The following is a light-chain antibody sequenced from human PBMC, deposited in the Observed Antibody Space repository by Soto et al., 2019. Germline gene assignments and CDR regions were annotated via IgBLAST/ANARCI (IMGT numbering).Light chain of an antibody. CDR2: GAS. Sequence: EIVMTQSPATVSVSPGERATLYCRASQSVGNNLAWYQQKPGQAPSLFIFGASVRATGVPDRFSGSGSGTDFTLTISRLEPADFGVYYCQQYGSSHTFGQGTRLEIK. V-gene: IGKV3-20*01. CDR3: QQYGSSHT. J-gene: IGKJ5*01. CDR1: QSVGNN.